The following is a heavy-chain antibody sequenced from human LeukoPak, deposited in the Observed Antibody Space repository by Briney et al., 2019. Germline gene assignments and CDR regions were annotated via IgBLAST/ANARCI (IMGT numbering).Heavy chain of an antibody. J-gene: IGHJ6*03. CDR1: GGSISTYY. CDR3: ARTTEGGYTYGYFYYYYMDV. Sequence: SETLSLTCTVSGGSISTYYWSWIRQPPGKGLEWIGYIYYTGSTSYNPSLKSRVTMSLDASKNQFSLELTSVTAADTAVYYCARTTEGGYTYGYFYYYYMDVWGKGTTVTISS. D-gene: IGHD5-18*01. CDR2: IYYTGST. V-gene: IGHV4-59*01.